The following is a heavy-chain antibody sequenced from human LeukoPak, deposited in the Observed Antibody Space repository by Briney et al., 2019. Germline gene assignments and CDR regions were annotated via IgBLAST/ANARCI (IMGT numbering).Heavy chain of an antibody. Sequence: GASVKVSCKASGFTFTGYYMHWVRQAPGQGLEWMGWISAYNGNTNYAQKLQGRVTMTTDTSTSTAYMELRSLRSDDTAVYYCARVGGYVRSENYYYMDVWGKGTTVTISS. V-gene: IGHV1-18*04. CDR3: ARVGGYVRSENYYYMDV. CDR2: ISAYNGNT. J-gene: IGHJ6*03. D-gene: IGHD6-25*01. CDR1: GFTFTGYY.